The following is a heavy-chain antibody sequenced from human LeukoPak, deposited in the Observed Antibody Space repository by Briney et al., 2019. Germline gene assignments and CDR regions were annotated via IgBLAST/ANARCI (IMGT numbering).Heavy chain of an antibody. CDR1: GGSISSGDYY. D-gene: IGHD2-21*01. J-gene: IGHJ2*01. CDR2: IYYSGST. V-gene: IGHV4-30-4*01. Sequence: ASKTLSLTCTVSGGSISSGDYYWSWIRQPPGKGLEWIGYIYYSGSTYYNPSLKSRVTISVDTSKNQFSLKLSSVTAADTAVYYCARDFVSYWYFDLWGRGTLVTVSS. CDR3: ARDFVSYWYFDL.